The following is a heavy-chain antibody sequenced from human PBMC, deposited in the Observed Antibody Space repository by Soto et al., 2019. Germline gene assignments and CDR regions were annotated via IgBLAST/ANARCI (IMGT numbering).Heavy chain of an antibody. CDR3: ARALDTYYYDSSGYYYFDY. D-gene: IGHD3-22*01. CDR1: GGSISSGGYY. J-gene: IGHJ4*02. V-gene: IGHV4-31*03. Sequence: QVQLQESGPGLVKPSQTLSLTCTVSGGSISSGGYYWSWIRQHPGKGLEWIGYIYYSGSTYYNPSLQSRVTISVDTSKNQFSLKLSSVTAADTAVYYCARALDTYYYDSSGYYYFDYWGQGTLVTVSS. CDR2: IYYSGST.